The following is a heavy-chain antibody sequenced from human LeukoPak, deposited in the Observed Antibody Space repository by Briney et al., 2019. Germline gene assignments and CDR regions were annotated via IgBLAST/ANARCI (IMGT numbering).Heavy chain of an antibody. Sequence: GGSLRLSCAASGITFSRYDLHWVRQSPEKGLEWVSAIGTAGDTYYPDSVKGRFTISRDNAKNTLYLQMNSLRAEDTAVYYCARALAVAGTGGFDPWGQGTLVTVSS. CDR3: ARALAVAGTGGFDP. CDR2: IGTAGDT. D-gene: IGHD6-19*01. V-gene: IGHV3-13*01. J-gene: IGHJ5*02. CDR1: GITFSRYD.